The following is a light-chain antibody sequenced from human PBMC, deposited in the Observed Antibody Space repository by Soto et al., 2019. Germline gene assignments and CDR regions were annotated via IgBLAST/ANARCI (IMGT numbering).Light chain of an antibody. Sequence: DIQMTQSPSTLSASVGDRVTITCRASQSISSWLAWYQQKPGKAPKLLIYKASSLESGVPSRFSGSGPGTEFTLTISSLQPDDFATYYCQQYNSYSRTFGRGTKVEIK. CDR3: QQYNSYSRT. J-gene: IGKJ1*01. CDR1: QSISSW. CDR2: KAS. V-gene: IGKV1-5*03.